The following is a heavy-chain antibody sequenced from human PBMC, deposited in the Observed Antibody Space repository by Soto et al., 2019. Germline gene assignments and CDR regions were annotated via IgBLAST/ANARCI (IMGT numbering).Heavy chain of an antibody. Sequence: AGGSLRLSCAASGFTFSSYSMNWVRQAPGKGLEWVSSISSSSSYIYYADSEKGRSTISRDNAKNSLYLQMNSLRAEDTAVYYCARDSLRFGESDYWGQGTLVTAPQ. J-gene: IGHJ4*02. V-gene: IGHV3-21*01. D-gene: IGHD3-10*01. CDR3: ARDSLRFGESDY. CDR2: ISSSSSYI. CDR1: GFTFSSYS.